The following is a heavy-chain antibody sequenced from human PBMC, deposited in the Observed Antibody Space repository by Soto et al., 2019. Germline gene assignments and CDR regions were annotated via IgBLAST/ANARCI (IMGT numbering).Heavy chain of an antibody. CDR3: ARVPIVGVPAAMEYYFDY. V-gene: IGHV1-3*01. J-gene: IGHJ4*02. CDR1: GYTFTSYA. CDR2: INAGNGNT. D-gene: IGHD2-2*01. Sequence: GASVKVSCKASGYTFTSYAMHWVRQAPGQRLEWMGWINAGNGNTKYSQKFQGRVTITRDTSASTAYMELSSLRSEDTAVYYCARVPIVGVPAAMEYYFDYWGQGTLVTVSS.